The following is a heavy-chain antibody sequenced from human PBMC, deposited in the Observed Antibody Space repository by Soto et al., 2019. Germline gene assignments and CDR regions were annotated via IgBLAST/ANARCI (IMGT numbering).Heavy chain of an antibody. CDR3: ARDRSNSPDSIHF. V-gene: IGHV4-30-4*01. J-gene: IGHJ4*02. D-gene: IGHD6-6*01. Sequence: PAETLSLTCTVSGGSIDNYEYYWTWIRQPPGKGLEWVGYIYYSGRTNYNPSLNSRLTISLDTSKNQFSLRLTSVSAADTAMYYCARDRSNSPDSIHFCGQGTLVTLSS. CDR1: GGSIDNYEYY. CDR2: IYYSGRT.